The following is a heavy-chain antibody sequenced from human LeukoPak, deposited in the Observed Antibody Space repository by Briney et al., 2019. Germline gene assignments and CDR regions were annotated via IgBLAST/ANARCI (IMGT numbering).Heavy chain of an antibody. Sequence: GGSLRLSCAASGFTFVSYWMHWVRQAPGKGLGWVSRINVYGSNTDFADSVKGRFTISRNNAKNPLYLQMNSLRAEDTAVYFCARDAPGNTALDYWGQGTLVTVSS. J-gene: IGHJ4*02. CDR1: GFTFVSYW. CDR3: ARDAPGNTALDY. V-gene: IGHV3-74*01. D-gene: IGHD5-18*01. CDR2: INVYGSNT.